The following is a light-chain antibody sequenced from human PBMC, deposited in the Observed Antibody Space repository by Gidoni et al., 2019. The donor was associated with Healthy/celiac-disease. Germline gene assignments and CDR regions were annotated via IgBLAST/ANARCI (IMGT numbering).Light chain of an antibody. CDR1: SSDVGGYNS. J-gene: IGLJ2*01. V-gene: IGLV2-14*01. CDR2: DLS. Sequence: QSALPQPTSVSGSPGQPITISCTGTSSDVGGYNSVSWYQQHPGKAPKLMIYDLSNRPSGVSNRFSGSKSGNTASLTISGLQAEDEADYYCSSYTSSSTLEFGGGTKLTVL. CDR3: SSYTSSSTLE.